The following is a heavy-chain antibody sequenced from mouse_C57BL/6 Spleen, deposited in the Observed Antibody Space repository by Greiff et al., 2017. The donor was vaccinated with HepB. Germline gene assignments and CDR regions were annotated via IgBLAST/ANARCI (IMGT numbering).Heavy chain of an antibody. CDR3: AREGYGYYDFDY. Sequence: QVQLQQPGAELVKPGASVKMSCKASGYTFTSYWITWVKQRPGQGLEWIGDIYPGSGSTNYNEKFKSKATLTVDTSSSTAYMQLSSLTSEDSAVYYCAREGYGYYDFDYWGQGTTLTVSS. D-gene: IGHD2-3*01. CDR2: IYPGSGST. CDR1: GYTFTSYW. V-gene: IGHV1-55*01. J-gene: IGHJ2*01.